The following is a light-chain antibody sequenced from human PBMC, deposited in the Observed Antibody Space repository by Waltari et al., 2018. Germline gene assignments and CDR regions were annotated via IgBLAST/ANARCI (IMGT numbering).Light chain of an antibody. CDR1: SGNIARSY. CDR2: EYN. Sequence: NFLLTQPPSVSESPGKTVTLTCSRNSGNIARSYIQWHQQRPGSAPNTIIYEYNRRSFGVPGRFSGSIDMSSNSASLSISGLQAEDEADYYCQSYDRSSLVFGGGTHLTVL. J-gene: IGLJ7*01. CDR3: QSYDRSSLV. V-gene: IGLV6-57*04.